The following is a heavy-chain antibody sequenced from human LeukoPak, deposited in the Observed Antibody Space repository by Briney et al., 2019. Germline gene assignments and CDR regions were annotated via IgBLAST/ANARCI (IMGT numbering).Heavy chain of an antibody. CDR3: AKDGDFWSGPSAHYYYCMDV. CDR2: IRYDGSNK. D-gene: IGHD3-3*01. Sequence: GRSLRLSCAASGFTYSHYGMHWVRQAPGKGLKWVAFIRYDGSNKYYADSVKGRCAISRDNSKNTLYLQMNSLRAEDTAVYYCAKDGDFWSGPSAHYYYCMDVWGKGTTVTVSS. V-gene: IGHV3-30*02. CDR1: GFTYSHYG. J-gene: IGHJ6*03.